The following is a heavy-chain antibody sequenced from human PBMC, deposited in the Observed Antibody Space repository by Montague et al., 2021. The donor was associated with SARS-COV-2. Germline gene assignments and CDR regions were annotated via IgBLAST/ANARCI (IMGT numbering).Heavy chain of an antibody. V-gene: IGHV6-1*01. D-gene: IGHD3-16*01. CDR2: TYYRSKWYT. J-gene: IGHJ4*02. CDR1: GHSVSSHSAA. CDR3: AREETVPGPRGIYFDD. Sequence: CAISGHSVSSHSAAWNWIRQSPSGGLEWPGRTYYRSKWYTDYAPSVKTRITITPDTSKNQFSLHLNSVTPGDTAVFYCAREETVPGPRGIYFDDWGQGTLVTVSS.